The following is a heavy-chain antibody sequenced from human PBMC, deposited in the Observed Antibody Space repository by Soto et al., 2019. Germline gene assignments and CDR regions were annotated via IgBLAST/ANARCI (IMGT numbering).Heavy chain of an antibody. V-gene: IGHV1-18*04. Sequence: APVNVACKASGYSFSGYGISWVRQAPGQGLEWMGWISAYNGNTNYAQKVQGRVTMTTDTSTSTAYVELRSLRSDDTAVYYCVRGWGYSYGTYYYYGMDVWGQGTTDTV. D-gene: IGHD5-18*01. CDR2: ISAYNGNT. J-gene: IGHJ6*02. CDR3: VRGWGYSYGTYYYYGMDV. CDR1: GYSFSGYG.